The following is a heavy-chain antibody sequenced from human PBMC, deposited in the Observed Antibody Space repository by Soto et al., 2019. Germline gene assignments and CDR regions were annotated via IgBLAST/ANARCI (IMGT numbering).Heavy chain of an antibody. V-gene: IGHV4-34*01. CDR2: INHSGST. J-gene: IGHJ4*02. Sequence: QVQLQQWGAGLLKPSETLSLTCAVYGGSFSGYYWSWIRQPPGKGLVWIGEINHSGSTNYNPSLKSRVTISVDTSKNQFSLKLRSVTAADTAVYYCARGFSLLDYWGQGTLVTVSS. CDR1: GGSFSGYY. CDR3: ARGFSLLDY. D-gene: IGHD2-15*01.